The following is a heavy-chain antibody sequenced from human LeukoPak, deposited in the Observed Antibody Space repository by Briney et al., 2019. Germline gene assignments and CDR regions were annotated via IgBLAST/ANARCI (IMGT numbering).Heavy chain of an antibody. V-gene: IGHV3-13*04. Sequence: AGGSLRFSCAASGFTFSSYDMHWVRQAPGKGLEWVSAIGTAGETYYPDSLKGRFTISRADAKNSLYLQLNSLRAGDTAVYFCARGGVVGELDYWGQGTLVTVSS. J-gene: IGHJ4*02. CDR2: IGTAGET. CDR1: GFTFSSYD. D-gene: IGHD1-26*01. CDR3: ARGGVVGELDY.